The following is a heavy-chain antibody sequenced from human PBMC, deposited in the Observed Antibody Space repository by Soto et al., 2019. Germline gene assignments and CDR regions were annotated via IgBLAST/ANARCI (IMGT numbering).Heavy chain of an antibody. CDR1: GGSISSGGYS. CDR2: IYHSGST. D-gene: IGHD3-16*01. V-gene: IGHV4-30-2*01. J-gene: IGHJ5*02. Sequence: QLQLQESGSGLVKPSQTLSLTCAVSGGSISSGGYSWSWIRQPPGKGLEWIGYIYHSGSTYYNPSPMRRVTIPVERSKHQFSLKLSSVTAADTAVYYCARALYSNWFDPWGQGTLVTVSS. CDR3: ARALYSNWFDP.